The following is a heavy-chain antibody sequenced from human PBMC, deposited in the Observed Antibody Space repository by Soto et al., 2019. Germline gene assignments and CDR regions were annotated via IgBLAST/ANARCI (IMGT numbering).Heavy chain of an antibody. D-gene: IGHD6-19*01. Sequence: QVQLVQSVTEVKKPGASLQVSCKASGYSFTSYGINWVRQAPGQGLEWMGWISTYNGDRNYAQKFQGRVTMTTDTSTTTAYMELRRLTSDDTAVYFCARGDSTGSPRGWFDPWGQGTVVTVSS. CDR1: GYSFTSYG. CDR2: ISTYNGDR. J-gene: IGHJ5*02. V-gene: IGHV1-18*04. CDR3: ARGDSTGSPRGWFDP.